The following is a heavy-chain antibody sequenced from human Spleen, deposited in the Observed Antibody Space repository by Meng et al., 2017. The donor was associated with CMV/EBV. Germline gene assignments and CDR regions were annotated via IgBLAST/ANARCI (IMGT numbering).Heavy chain of an antibody. J-gene: IGHJ5*02. Sequence: SETLSLTCTVSGGSISSTGYSWGWIRQPPGKGLEWIGSIYYSGSTYYNPFFKSRVTISGDTSKSQFSLKLRSVTAADTAIYYCARGRNLWSGFYTGEGRWFDPWGQGTLVTVSS. CDR3: ARGRNLWSGFYTGEGRWFDP. V-gene: IGHV4-39*07. CDR2: IYYSGST. D-gene: IGHD3-3*01. CDR1: GGSISSTGYS.